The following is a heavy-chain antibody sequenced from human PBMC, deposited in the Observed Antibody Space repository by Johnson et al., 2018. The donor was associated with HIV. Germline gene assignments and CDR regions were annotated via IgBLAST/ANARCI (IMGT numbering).Heavy chain of an antibody. D-gene: IGHD2-15*01. CDR1: GFTFSSYG. Sequence: QMQLVESGGGVVQPGRSLRLSCAAFGFTFSSYGIHWVRQAPGKGLEWVAVLWYDGINKYYADSVKGRFTISRDNSKNTLYLQMNSRRAEDTAVYYCAKDRWVGVGDAFDIWGQGTMVTVSS. CDR3: AKDRWVGVGDAFDI. V-gene: IGHV3-33*06. CDR2: LWYDGINK. J-gene: IGHJ3*02.